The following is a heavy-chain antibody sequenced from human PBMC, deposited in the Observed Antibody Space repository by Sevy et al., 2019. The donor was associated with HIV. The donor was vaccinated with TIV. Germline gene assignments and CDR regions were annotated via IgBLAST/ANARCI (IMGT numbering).Heavy chain of an antibody. V-gene: IGHV4-59*13. Sequence: SETLSLTCTVFGASLSTYYWNWIRQPPGKGLEWIGYIYHTGSTNYNSSLKSRVTISIDTSQNHFSLNLNSVTAADTAVYYCARSPYDILTGSSDSFYYWGQGSLVTVSS. CDR3: ARSPYDILTGSSDSFYY. CDR1: GASLSTYY. CDR2: IYHTGST. J-gene: IGHJ4*02. D-gene: IGHD3-9*01.